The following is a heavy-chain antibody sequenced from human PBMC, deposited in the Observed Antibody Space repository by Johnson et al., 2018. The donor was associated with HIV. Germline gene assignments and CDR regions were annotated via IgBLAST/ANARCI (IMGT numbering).Heavy chain of an antibody. D-gene: IGHD2-2*01. Sequence: VQLVESGGGLVQPGGSLRLSCAASGFTFDDYTMHWVRQAPGKGLEWVSLISWDGGSTYYADSVKGRFTISRDNAKNSLYLQMNNLRAEDTAVYYCARVKYAVSNHEYNAFDIWGQGTLVTVSS. CDR3: ARVKYAVSNHEYNAFDI. J-gene: IGHJ3*02. V-gene: IGHV3-43*01. CDR1: GFTFDDYT. CDR2: ISWDGGST.